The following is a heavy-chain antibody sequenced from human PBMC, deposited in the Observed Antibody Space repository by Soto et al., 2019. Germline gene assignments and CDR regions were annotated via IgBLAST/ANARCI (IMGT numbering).Heavy chain of an antibody. D-gene: IGHD2-2*01. CDR3: ASSKTRYCSSTSCRNNWFDP. Sequence: GASVKVSCKASGGTFSSYAISWVRQAPGQGLEWMGGIIPIFGTANYAQKFQGRVTITADESTSTAYMELSSLRSEDTAVYYCASSKTRYCSSTSCRNNWFDPWGQGTLVTVSS. J-gene: IGHJ5*02. CDR1: GGTFSSYA. V-gene: IGHV1-69*13. CDR2: IIPIFGTA.